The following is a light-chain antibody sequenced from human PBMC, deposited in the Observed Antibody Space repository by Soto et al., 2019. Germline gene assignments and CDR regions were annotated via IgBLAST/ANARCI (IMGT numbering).Light chain of an antibody. CDR1: QSVLSSSNNKNY. CDR3: QQYYSTPKLT. J-gene: IGKJ4*01. CDR2: WAS. V-gene: IGKV4-1*01. Sequence: DIVMIQSPDSLAVSLGERATINCKSSQSVLSSSNNKNYLAWYQQKPGQPHKLIIYWASTRESGVPDRFSGSGSGTDFTLTISSLQAEDVAVYYGQQYYSTPKLTFGGGTKVDIK.